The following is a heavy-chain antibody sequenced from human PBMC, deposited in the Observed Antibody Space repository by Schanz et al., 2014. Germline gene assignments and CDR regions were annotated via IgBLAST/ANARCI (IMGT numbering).Heavy chain of an antibody. CDR3: AMGGYQLHH. CDR1: GFTFSTYW. V-gene: IGHV3-74*02. J-gene: IGHJ4*02. Sequence: VQLVESGGGVVQPGRSPRLSCAASGFTFSTYWMHWVRQAPGKGLVWVSHINSDGTTTTYADSVKGRFNISRDNAENTLYLQMNSLRVEDTAVYYCAMGGYQLHHWGQGTLVTVSS. D-gene: IGHD1-7*01. CDR2: INSDGTTT.